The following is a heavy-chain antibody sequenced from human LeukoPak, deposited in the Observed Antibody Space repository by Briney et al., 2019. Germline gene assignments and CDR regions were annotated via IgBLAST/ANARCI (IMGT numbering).Heavy chain of an antibody. V-gene: IGHV3-23*01. CDR1: GFTFSSYA. CDR3: ANRDSSGWFPLDY. D-gene: IGHD6-19*01. Sequence: GGSLRLSCAASGFTFSSYAMSWVRQAPGKGLEWVSAISGSGGSTYYADSVKGRFTISRDNSKNTLCLQMNSLRAEDTAVYYRANRDSSGWFPLDYWGQGTLVTVSS. J-gene: IGHJ4*02. CDR2: ISGSGGST.